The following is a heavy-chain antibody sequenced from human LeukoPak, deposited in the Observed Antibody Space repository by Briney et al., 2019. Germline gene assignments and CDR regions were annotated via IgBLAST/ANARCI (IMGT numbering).Heavy chain of an antibody. CDR1: GFTFSSYG. Sequence: GGSLRLSCAASGFTFSSYGMYWVRQAPGKGLEWVAFIRYDGSDKYYADSVKGRFTISRDDSKNTLFLEMNSLRAEDTALYYCAKDLSGFQRYGDYWGQGTLVTVSS. J-gene: IGHJ4*02. D-gene: IGHD4-17*01. CDR3: AKDLSGFQRYGDY. CDR2: IRYDGSDK. V-gene: IGHV3-30*02.